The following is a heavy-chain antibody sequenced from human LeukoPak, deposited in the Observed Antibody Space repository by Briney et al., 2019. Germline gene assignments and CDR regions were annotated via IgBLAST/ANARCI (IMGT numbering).Heavy chain of an antibody. CDR1: GFTFDDYA. Sequence: GGSLRLSCAASGFTFDDYAMHWVRHAPGKGLEWVSGISWNSGSIGYADSVKGRFTISRDNAKNSLYLQMNSLRAEDTASYYCAKDYCSSTSCLSYYYYYGMDVWGQGTTVTVSS. D-gene: IGHD2-2*01. V-gene: IGHV3-9*01. CDR2: ISWNSGSI. J-gene: IGHJ6*02. CDR3: AKDYCSSTSCLSYYYYYGMDV.